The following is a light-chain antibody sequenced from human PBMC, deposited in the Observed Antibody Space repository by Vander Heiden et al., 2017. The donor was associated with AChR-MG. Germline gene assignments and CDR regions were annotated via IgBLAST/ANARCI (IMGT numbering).Light chain of an antibody. CDR3: QQSDSTPRT. CDR1: QSISSY. Sequence: DIQMTQSPSSLAASVGDRVTITCRASQSISSYLNWYQQKPGKAPKLLIYAASSLQSGVPSRCSGSGSGTDFTLTISRLQPEDFATYYCQQSDSTPRTFGHGTKVDIK. J-gene: IGKJ3*01. CDR2: AAS. V-gene: IGKV1-39*01.